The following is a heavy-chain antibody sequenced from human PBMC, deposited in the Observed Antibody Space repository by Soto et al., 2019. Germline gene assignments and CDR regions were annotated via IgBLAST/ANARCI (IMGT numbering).Heavy chain of an antibody. D-gene: IGHD6-19*01. Sequence: EVQVLESGGGLVQPGGSLRLSCAASGFTFSSFAMSWVRQAPGKGLEWVSGLSGSGGSTYYADSVKGRFTISRDNSTITLYLQMNRLTAGNTAVYYCAKDKWLGYFDYWGQGTLVTVSS. V-gene: IGHV3-23*01. J-gene: IGHJ4*02. CDR1: GFTFSSFA. CDR2: LSGSGGST. CDR3: AKDKWLGYFDY.